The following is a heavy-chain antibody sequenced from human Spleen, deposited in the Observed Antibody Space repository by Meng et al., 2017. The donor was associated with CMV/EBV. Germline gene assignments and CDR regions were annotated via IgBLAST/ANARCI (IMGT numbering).Heavy chain of an antibody. J-gene: IGHJ6*02. D-gene: IGHD3-22*01. CDR3: TTIGYFYYYGMDV. Sequence: GESLKISCAASGFTFSSYAMSWVRQAPGKGLEWVGRIKSKTDGGTTDYAAPVKGRFTISRDDSKNTLYLQVNSLKTEDTAVYYCTTIGYFYYYGMDVWGQGTTVTVSS. V-gene: IGHV3-15*01. CDR2: IKSKTDGGTT. CDR1: GFTFSSYA.